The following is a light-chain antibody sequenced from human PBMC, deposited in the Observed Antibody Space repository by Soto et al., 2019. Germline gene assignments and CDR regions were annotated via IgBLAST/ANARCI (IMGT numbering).Light chain of an antibody. CDR3: QQYNNWPRT. V-gene: IGKV4-1*01. CDR1: QSVLLSSTNKNY. CDR2: WAS. J-gene: IGKJ5*01. Sequence: DIVMTQSPDSLAASLGERATINCKSSQSVLLSSTNKNYLAWYQQKPGQPPKLLVYWASARESGVPDRFSGSGSETEFTLTISSLQSEDFAVYYCQQYNNWPRTFGQGTRLENK.